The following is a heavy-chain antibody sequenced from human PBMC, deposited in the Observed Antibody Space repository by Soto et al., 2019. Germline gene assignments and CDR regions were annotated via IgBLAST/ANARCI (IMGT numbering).Heavy chain of an antibody. J-gene: IGHJ3*02. D-gene: IGHD5-12*01. CDR3: ARSRGPNDGFDI. Sequence: EVQLVQSGAEVKKPGESLRISCKGSGYSFTIYWISWVRQMPGKGLEWMGRIDPRDSYTNYSPSFQGHVTISADKSITTAYLQWSSLKASDTAMYYCARSRGPNDGFDIWGQGTMVTVSS. CDR2: IDPRDSYT. V-gene: IGHV5-10-1*01. CDR1: GYSFTIYW.